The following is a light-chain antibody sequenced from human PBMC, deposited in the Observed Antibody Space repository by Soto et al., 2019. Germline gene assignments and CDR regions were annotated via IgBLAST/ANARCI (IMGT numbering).Light chain of an antibody. V-gene: IGKV1-27*01. CDR3: QKYNSAPS. Sequence: DIQMTQSPSSLSASVGDRVTITCRASQGITNFLHWYQQKPGKVPKLLIYEASTLQSGVPSRFSGSGSGTDFTLTISSLQPEDVATYYCQKYNSAPSFGGGTKVEIK. J-gene: IGKJ4*01. CDR1: QGITNF. CDR2: EAS.